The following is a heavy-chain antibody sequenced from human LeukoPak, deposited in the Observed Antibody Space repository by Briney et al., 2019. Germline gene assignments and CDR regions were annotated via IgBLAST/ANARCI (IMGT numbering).Heavy chain of an antibody. CDR2: INPNNGGT. V-gene: IGHV1-2*02. D-gene: IGHD6-13*01. CDR3: ARDGSSSSWRY. J-gene: IGHJ4*02. Sequence: VASVKVSCKASGYTFTGYYIHWVRQAPGQGLEWMGWINPNNGGTNYAQKFQGRVTMTRDTSISTAYMELSRLRSDDTAVYYCARDGSSSSWRYWGQGTLVTVSS. CDR1: GYTFTGYY.